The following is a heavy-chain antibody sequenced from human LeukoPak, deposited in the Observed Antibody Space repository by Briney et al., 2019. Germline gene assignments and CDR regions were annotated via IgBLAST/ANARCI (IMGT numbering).Heavy chain of an antibody. J-gene: IGHJ4*02. CDR1: GYTFTSYY. CDR3: ARTTVTTAGVNVFDY. CDR2: INPSGGST. Sequence: GASVKVSCKASGYTFTSYYMHWVRQAPGQGLEWMGIINPSGGSTSYAQKFQGRVTMTRDMSTSTVYMELSSLRSEDTAVYYCARTTVTTAGVNVFDYWGQGTLVTVSS. V-gene: IGHV1-46*01. D-gene: IGHD4-17*01.